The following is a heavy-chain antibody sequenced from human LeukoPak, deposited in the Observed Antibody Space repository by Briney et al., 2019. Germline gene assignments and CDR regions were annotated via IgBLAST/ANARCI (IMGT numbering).Heavy chain of an antibody. CDR2: IYTSGST. CDR1: GGSISSGSYY. V-gene: IGHV4-61*02. Sequence: SETLSLTCTVSGGSISSGSYYWSWIRQPAGKGLEWIGRIYTSGSTNYNPSLKSRVTISVDTSKNQFSLKLSSVTAADTAVYYCVRADVLRITIFGVEAGAFDIWGQGTMVTVSS. D-gene: IGHD3-3*01. J-gene: IGHJ3*02. CDR3: VRADVLRITIFGVEAGAFDI.